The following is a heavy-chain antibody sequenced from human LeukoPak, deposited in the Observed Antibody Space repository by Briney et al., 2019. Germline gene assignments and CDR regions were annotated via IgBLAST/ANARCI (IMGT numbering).Heavy chain of an antibody. Sequence: GGSLRLSCATSGFTFSNHAMHWVRQATGKGLEWVSAIAAGDTFYPGSVKGRFTISRENAKNSLSLQMNSLRAEDTAVYYCARELGDGYNDYWGQGTLVTVSS. D-gene: IGHD5-24*01. CDR1: GFTFSNHA. CDR2: IAAGDT. CDR3: ARELGDGYNDY. J-gene: IGHJ4*02. V-gene: IGHV3-13*01.